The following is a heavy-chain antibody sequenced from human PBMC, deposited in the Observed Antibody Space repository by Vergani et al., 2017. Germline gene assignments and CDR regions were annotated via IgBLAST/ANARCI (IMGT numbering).Heavy chain of an antibody. CDR1: GGSFTSYH. J-gene: IGHJ6*03. Sequence: QVQLQQWGGGLLKPSETLSLTCVVNGGSFTSYHWTWIRQSPGEGREWVGDIDHTGRPDYNPSLKSRLTMSVDKSRNQFSLTRNSVTATDTAIYFCARVNTETNGHLYYYYYMDVWGQGTAVTVS. V-gene: IGHV4-34*01. D-gene: IGHD4-11*01. CDR3: ARVNTETNGHLYYYYYMDV. CDR2: IDHTGRP.